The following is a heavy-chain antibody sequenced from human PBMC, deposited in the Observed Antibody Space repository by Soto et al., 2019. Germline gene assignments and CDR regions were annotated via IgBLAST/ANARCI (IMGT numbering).Heavy chain of an antibody. V-gene: IGHV5-51*01. Sequence: PGESLKISCKGSGYSFAGYWIGWVRQMPGKGLDWMGVIYPGDSDTRYSPSFHGQVTISADKSISTAYLQWSSLKASDTAMYFCARLPGARGVFGGFNVWGQGTMVTVSS. D-gene: IGHD3-10*01. CDR2: IYPGDSDT. CDR1: GYSFAGYW. J-gene: IGHJ3*01. CDR3: ARLPGARGVFGGFNV.